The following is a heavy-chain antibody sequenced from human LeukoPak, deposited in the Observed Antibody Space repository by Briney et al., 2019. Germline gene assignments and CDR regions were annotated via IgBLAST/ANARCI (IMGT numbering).Heavy chain of an antibody. D-gene: IGHD6-13*01. V-gene: IGHV1-2*02. CDR1: GYTFTGYY. CDR3: ARQQQLLDY. CDR2: FNPDSGGT. J-gene: IGHJ4*02. Sequence: ASVKVSCKASGYTFTGYYMHWVRQAPGQGLEWMGWFNPDSGGTHYAQKFQGRVTMARDTSISTAYMELNRLRSDDTAVYYCARQQQLLDYWGQGTLVTVSS.